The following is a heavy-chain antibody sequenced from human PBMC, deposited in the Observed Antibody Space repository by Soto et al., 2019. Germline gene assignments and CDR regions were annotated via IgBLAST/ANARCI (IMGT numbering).Heavy chain of an antibody. CDR3: ARRRADRGYSYGLNAFDI. V-gene: IGHV5-51*01. Sequence: XESLTISCKGSGYSFTSYWIGWVRQMPGKGLEWMGIIYPGDSDTRYSPSFQGQVTISADKSISTAYLQWSSLKASDTAMYYCARRRADRGYSYGLNAFDIWGQGTMVT. CDR1: GYSFTSYW. CDR2: IYPGDSDT. D-gene: IGHD5-18*01. J-gene: IGHJ3*02.